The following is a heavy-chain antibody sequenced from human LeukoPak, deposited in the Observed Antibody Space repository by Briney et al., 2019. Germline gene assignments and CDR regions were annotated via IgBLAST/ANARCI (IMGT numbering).Heavy chain of an antibody. CDR3: TTAHYSNSVRRLYYYYYMDV. CDR2: ISGSGGST. V-gene: IGHV3-23*01. D-gene: IGHD4-11*01. J-gene: IGHJ6*03. Sequence: GGTLRLSCAASGFTFSSYGMSWVRQAPGKGLEWVSAISGSGGSTYYTDSVKGRFTISRDNSKNTLYLQMNSLKTEDTAAYYCTTAHYSNSVRRLYYYYYMDVWGKGTTVTVSS. CDR1: GFTFSSYG.